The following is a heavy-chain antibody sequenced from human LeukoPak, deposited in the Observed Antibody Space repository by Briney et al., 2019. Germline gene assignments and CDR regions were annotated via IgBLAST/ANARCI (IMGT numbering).Heavy chain of an antibody. CDR2: ISSSGLST. V-gene: IGHV3-23*01. CDR1: GFTFSNYA. CDR3: AKVRQEGFYYDSSGYSNFDD. D-gene: IGHD3-22*01. J-gene: IGHJ4*02. Sequence: GGSLRLSCAASGFTFSNYAMSWVRQAPGKGLEWVSAISSSGLSTYYADSVKGRFTISRDNSKNTLYLQINSLRAEDTAVYNCAKVRQEGFYYDSSGYSNFDDWGQGTLVTVSS.